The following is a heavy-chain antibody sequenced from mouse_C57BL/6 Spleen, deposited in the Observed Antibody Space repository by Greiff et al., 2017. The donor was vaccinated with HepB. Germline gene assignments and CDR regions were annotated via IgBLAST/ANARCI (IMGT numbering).Heavy chain of an antibody. V-gene: IGHV1-26*01. CDR1: GYTFTDYY. CDR3: ASITPYYYAMDY. Sequence: EVQLQQSGPELVKPGASVKISCKASGYTFTDYYMNWVKQSHGKSLEWIGDINPNNGGTSYNQKFKGKATLTVDKSSSTAYMELRSLTSEDSAVYYCASITPYYYAMDYWGQGTSVTVSS. J-gene: IGHJ4*01. D-gene: IGHD1-1*01. CDR2: INPNNGGT.